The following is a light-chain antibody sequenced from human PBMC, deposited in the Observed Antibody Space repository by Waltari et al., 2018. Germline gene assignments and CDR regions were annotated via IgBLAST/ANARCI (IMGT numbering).Light chain of an antibody. CDR3: QQRSSWFT. J-gene: IGKJ4*01. Sequence: EIVLTQSPGTLSLSPGESATLSCRASQSVDTDLAWYQKKPGQAPRLLSYDASTRATGIPARFSGSGSGTDFTLTISSLEPEDFAVYYCQQRSSWFTFGGGTKVEV. V-gene: IGKV3-11*01. CDR2: DAS. CDR1: QSVDTD.